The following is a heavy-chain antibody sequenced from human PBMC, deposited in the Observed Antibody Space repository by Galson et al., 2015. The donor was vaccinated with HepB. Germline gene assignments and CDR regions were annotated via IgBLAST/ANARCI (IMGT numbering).Heavy chain of an antibody. CDR2: ISYDGSHK. D-gene: IGHD3-3*01. CDR1: GFTFSSYA. CDR3: ARPQSDQFLEWFPH. V-gene: IGHV3-30-3*01. Sequence: SLRLSCAASGFTFSSYALHWVRQAPGKGLEWVAVISYDGSHKYYADSVKGRFTISRDNSKSTLYLQMNSLRDEDTAVYFCARPQSDQFLEWFPHWGQGTLVTVSS. J-gene: IGHJ5*02.